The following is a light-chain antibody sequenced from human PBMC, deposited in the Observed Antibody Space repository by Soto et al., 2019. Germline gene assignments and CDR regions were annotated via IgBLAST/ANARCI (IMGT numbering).Light chain of an antibody. V-gene: IGKV1-5*03. CDR3: QQYNSYTWT. J-gene: IGKJ1*01. Sequence: DIQMTQSPSTLSASVGDRVTITCRASQSMSSWLAWYQQKPGKAPKLLIYKASSLESEVPSRFSGSGSGTEFTLTISSLQPDDFATYYCQQYNSYTWTFGQGTKVDIK. CDR2: KAS. CDR1: QSMSSW.